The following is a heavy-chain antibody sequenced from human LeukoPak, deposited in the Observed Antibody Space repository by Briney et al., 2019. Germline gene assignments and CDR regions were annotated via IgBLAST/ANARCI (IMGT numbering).Heavy chain of an antibody. Sequence: ASVKVSCKASGYTFTTYGISWVRQAPGQGLEWMGWISAYKGNTNYAQKLQGRVTMTTDTSTSTAYMELRGLRSDDTAVYYCAREYFYGSGGSGFDYWGQGTLVTVSS. CDR2: ISAYKGNT. CDR1: GYTFTTYG. J-gene: IGHJ4*02. V-gene: IGHV1-18*01. D-gene: IGHD3-10*01. CDR3: AREYFYGSGGSGFDY.